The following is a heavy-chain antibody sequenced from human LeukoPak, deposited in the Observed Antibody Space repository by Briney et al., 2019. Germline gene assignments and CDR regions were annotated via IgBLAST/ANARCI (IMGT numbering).Heavy chain of an antibody. D-gene: IGHD3-3*01. CDR3: AKDAGGVLEWFQDFYYYYYMDV. Sequence: GGSLRLSCAASGFAFSDYYMSWIRQAPGEGLEWVSYISSTGSTIYYADSVKGRFTISRDNSKNTLYLQMNSLRAEDTAVYYCAKDAGGVLEWFQDFYYYYYMDVWGKGNTVPVSS. J-gene: IGHJ6*03. CDR2: ISSTGSTI. V-gene: IGHV3-11*04. CDR1: GFAFSDYY.